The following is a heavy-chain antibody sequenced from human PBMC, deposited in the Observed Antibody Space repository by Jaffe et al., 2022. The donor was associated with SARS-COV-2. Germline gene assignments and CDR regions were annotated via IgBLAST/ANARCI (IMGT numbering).Heavy chain of an antibody. J-gene: IGHJ6*03. CDR1: GFTFGDYG. V-gene: IGHV3-49*03. Sequence: EVQLAESGGGLVQPGRSLRLSCRASGFTFGDYGMSWFRQAPGKGLEWVGFARSKAYSETKEYAASVRGRFTISRDDSRTIAYLQMNSLKTEDTAVYFCTRDRTGYDSYDYYYMDVWGKGTTVTVSS. D-gene: IGHD5-12*01. CDR3: TRDRTGYDSYDYYYMDV. CDR2: ARSKAYSETK.